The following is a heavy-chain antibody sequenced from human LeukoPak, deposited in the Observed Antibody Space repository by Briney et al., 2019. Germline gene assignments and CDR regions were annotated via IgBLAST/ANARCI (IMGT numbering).Heavy chain of an antibody. D-gene: IGHD6-13*01. CDR3: ARRASGAGGTKAIDY. CDR2: IYYSGTT. Sequence: SETLSLTCTVSGGSISSSSYYWGWIRQPPGKGLEWIGSIYYSGTTYYNPSLKSRVTISVDTSKNQFSLKLSSVTAADTAVYYCARRASGAGGTKAIDYWGQGTLVTVSP. J-gene: IGHJ4*02. CDR1: GGSISSSSYY. V-gene: IGHV4-39*01.